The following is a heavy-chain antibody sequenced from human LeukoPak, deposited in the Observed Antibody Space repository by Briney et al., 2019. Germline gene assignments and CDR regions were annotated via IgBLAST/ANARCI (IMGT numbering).Heavy chain of an antibody. CDR1: GYTFTSYA. CDR2: INAGHGNT. V-gene: IGHV1-3*01. J-gene: IGHJ4*02. Sequence: ASVKVSCKASGYTFTSYAIQWVRQAPGQRLEWMGWINAGHGNTKYSQNFQGRVTITRDTSASTAYMELSCLRSEDTAVYYCARGAGFAEPLPEYWGQGTLLTVSS. CDR3: ARGAGFAEPLPEY. D-gene: IGHD1-14*01.